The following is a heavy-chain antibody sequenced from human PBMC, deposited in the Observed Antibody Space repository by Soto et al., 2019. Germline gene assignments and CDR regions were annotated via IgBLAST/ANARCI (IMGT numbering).Heavy chain of an antibody. CDR2: ISGSGGST. D-gene: IGHD2-21*02. J-gene: IGHJ6*02. V-gene: IGHV3-23*01. Sequence: GGSLRLSCAASGFTFSSYAMSWVRQAPGKGLEWVSAISGSGGSTYYADSVKGRFTISRDNSKNTLYLQMNSLRAEDTAVYYCAKDVVVTAIYYYYGMDVWGQGTTVTVSS. CDR3: AKDVVVTAIYYYYGMDV. CDR1: GFTFSSYA.